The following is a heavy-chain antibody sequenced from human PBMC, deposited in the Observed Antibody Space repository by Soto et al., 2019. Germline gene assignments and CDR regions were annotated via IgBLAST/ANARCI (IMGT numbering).Heavy chain of an antibody. Sequence: GSGPTLVNPTQTLTLTCTFSGFSLSTSGVGVGWIRQPPGKALEWLALIYWNDDKRYSPSLKSRLTITKDTSKNQVVLTMTNMDPVDTATYYCAHRPRLRYFDWLLPDYYYYYGMDVWGQGTTVTVSS. CDR1: GFSLSTSGVG. CDR3: AHRPRLRYFDWLLPDYYYYYGMDV. CDR2: IYWNDDK. V-gene: IGHV2-5*01. J-gene: IGHJ6*02. D-gene: IGHD3-9*01.